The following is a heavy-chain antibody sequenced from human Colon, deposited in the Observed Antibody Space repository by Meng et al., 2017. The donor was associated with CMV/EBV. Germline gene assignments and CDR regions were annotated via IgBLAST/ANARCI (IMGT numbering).Heavy chain of an antibody. Sequence: GESLKISCAASAFTFRDYGMHWVRQAPGEGLEWVAFIRYDENSELYADSVKGRFTISRDNSKNTLFLEMKSLRAEDTAVYYCAKDRGNSRFGGFDLWGQGTMVTVSS. V-gene: IGHV3-30*02. J-gene: IGHJ3*01. CDR1: AFTFRDYG. D-gene: IGHD4-23*01. CDR2: IRYDENSE. CDR3: AKDRGNSRFGGFDL.